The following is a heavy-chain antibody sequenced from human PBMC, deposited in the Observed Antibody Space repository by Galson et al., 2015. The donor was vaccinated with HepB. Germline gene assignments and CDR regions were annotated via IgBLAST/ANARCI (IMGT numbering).Heavy chain of an antibody. CDR3: ARGYRYDTTGYYYPGDAFDI. CDR1: GYRFTGYY. D-gene: IGHD3-22*01. Sequence: SVKVSCKASGYRFTGYYMHWVRQAPGQGLEWMGWINPNSGGTNYAQKFQGRVTMTRDTSISTAYMELSRLRSDDTAVYYCARGYRYDTTGYYYPGDAFDIWGQGTMVTVS. J-gene: IGHJ3*02. CDR2: INPNSGGT. V-gene: IGHV1-2*02.